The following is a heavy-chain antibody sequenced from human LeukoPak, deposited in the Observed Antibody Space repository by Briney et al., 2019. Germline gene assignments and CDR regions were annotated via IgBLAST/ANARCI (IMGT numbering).Heavy chain of an antibody. Sequence: SETLSLTCAVYGGSFSGYYWSWIRQPPGKGLEWIGEINHSGSTNYNPSLKSRVTISVDTSKNQFSLKLSSVTAADTAVYYCARGRGPRKYQLLNNWFDPWGQGTLVTVSS. CDR2: INHSGST. J-gene: IGHJ5*02. V-gene: IGHV4-34*01. D-gene: IGHD2-2*01. CDR3: ARGRGPRKYQLLNNWFDP. CDR1: GGSFSGYY.